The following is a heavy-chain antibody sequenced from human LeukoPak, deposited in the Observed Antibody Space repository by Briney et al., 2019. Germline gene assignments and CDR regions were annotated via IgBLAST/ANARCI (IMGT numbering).Heavy chain of an antibody. Sequence: GGSLRLSCAASGFTLCRYGINWVPQAPGKGVEGVSFMGTTSCYIYYADSVKSRFTISRDNAKNSVYLQMNSLRAEDTAVYYCARDSYGWHDRWDYWGQGTLVTVSS. CDR3: ARDSYGWHDRWDY. V-gene: IGHV3-21*01. CDR2: MGTTSCYI. J-gene: IGHJ4*02. CDR1: GFTLCRYG. D-gene: IGHD1-1*01.